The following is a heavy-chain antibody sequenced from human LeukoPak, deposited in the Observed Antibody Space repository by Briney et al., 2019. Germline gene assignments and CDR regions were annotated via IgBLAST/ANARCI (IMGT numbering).Heavy chain of an antibody. CDR3: AKHKENYGDPCLGDY. D-gene: IGHD4-17*01. J-gene: IGHJ4*02. CDR2: ISIRGDST. Sequence: GGSLRLSCAASRLTFSSYAMSWVRQGPGKGLEWVSSISIRGDSTYYADSVKGRFTSSRDKSKKTLYLQLNSLGVEDTAVYFCAKHKENYGDPCLGDYWGQGALVTVST. V-gene: IGHV3-23*01. CDR1: RLTFSSYA.